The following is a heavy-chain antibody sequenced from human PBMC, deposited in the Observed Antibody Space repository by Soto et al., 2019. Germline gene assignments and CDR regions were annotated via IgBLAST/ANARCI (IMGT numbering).Heavy chain of an antibody. D-gene: IGHD3-3*01. J-gene: IGHJ4*02. V-gene: IGHV3-30*18. CDR2: ISYDGSNK. Sequence: QVQLVESGGGVVQPGRSLRLSCAASGFTFSSYGMHWVRQAPGKGLEWVAVISYDGSNKYYPDSVKGRFTISRDNSKNTLYLQMNSLRAEDRAVYYCANGDYFGVVMPTTDIDYWGQGTLVTVSS. CDR3: ANGDYFGVVMPTTDIDY. CDR1: GFTFSSYG.